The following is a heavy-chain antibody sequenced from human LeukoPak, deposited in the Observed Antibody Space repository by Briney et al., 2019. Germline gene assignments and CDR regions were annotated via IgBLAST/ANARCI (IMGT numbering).Heavy chain of an antibody. Sequence: AASVQVSCKASGCTFPGYYMHWVRQAPGQGLEWMGWINPNSGGTNYAQKFQGRVTMTRDPSISTAYMDLSRLRSHNTAVYYCAREHSSSSGKVFDYWGQGTLVTVSS. J-gene: IGHJ4*02. V-gene: IGHV1-2*02. CDR3: AREHSSSSGKVFDY. CDR1: GCTFPGYY. CDR2: INPNSGGT. D-gene: IGHD6-6*01.